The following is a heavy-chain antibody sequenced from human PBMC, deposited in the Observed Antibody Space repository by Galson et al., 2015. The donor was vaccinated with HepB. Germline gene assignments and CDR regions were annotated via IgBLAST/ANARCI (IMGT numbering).Heavy chain of an antibody. CDR1: GYSFTSYV. CDR3: ARELSYYGSGSAYYYYYMDV. J-gene: IGHJ6*03. Sequence: SVKVSCKASGYSFTSYVISWVRQAPGQGLEWMGWISAYNGNTNSAQKLQGRVTMTTDTSTSTAYMELKSLRSDDTAVYYCARELSYYGSGSAYYYYYMDVWGKGTTVTVSS. CDR2: ISAYNGNT. V-gene: IGHV1-18*01. D-gene: IGHD3-10*01.